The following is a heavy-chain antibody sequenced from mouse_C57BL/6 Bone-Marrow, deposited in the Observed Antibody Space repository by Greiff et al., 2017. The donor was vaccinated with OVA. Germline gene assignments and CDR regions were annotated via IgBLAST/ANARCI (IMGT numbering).Heavy chain of an antibody. J-gene: IGHJ1*03. Sequence: VKLVESGPGLEAPSQSLSITCTVSGFSLTSYAISWVRQPPGKGLEWLGVIWTGGGTNYNSALKSRLSISKDNSKSQVFLKMNSLQTDDTARYYCARLGVTTVVATDWYFDVWGTGTTVTVSS. CDR3: ARLGVTTVVATDWYFDV. V-gene: IGHV2-9-1*01. CDR2: IWTGGGT. CDR1: GFSLTSYA. D-gene: IGHD1-1*01.